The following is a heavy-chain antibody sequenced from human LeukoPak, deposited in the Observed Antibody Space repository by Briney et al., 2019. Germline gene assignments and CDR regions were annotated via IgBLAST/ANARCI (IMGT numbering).Heavy chain of an antibody. CDR2: IGYDGSAK. CDR1: GITFSPYA. CDR3: ARGHTAMVTFDY. J-gene: IGHJ4*02. D-gene: IGHD5-18*01. Sequence: GGSLRLSCAASGITFSPYAMNWVRQAPGKGLEWVAFIGYDGSAKYYVDSVKGRFTISRDNSKNTLSLQMNSLRSDDTAVYYCARGHTAMVTFDYWGQGTLVTVSS. V-gene: IGHV3-30*02.